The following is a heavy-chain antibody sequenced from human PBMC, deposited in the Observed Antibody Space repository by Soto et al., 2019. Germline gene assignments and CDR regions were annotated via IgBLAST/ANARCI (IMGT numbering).Heavy chain of an antibody. J-gene: IGHJ4*02. CDR2: INDSGDT. CDR3: QGGDF. Sequence: SETLSLTCTVSGGSISSYYWSWIRQSPAKGLEWIGEINDSGDTYYNPSFKSRLTISVDTSTSQISLRLTSVTAADSAVYYCQGGDFWGQGTRVTVSS. CDR1: GGSISSYY. V-gene: IGHV4-34*01. D-gene: IGHD3-16*01.